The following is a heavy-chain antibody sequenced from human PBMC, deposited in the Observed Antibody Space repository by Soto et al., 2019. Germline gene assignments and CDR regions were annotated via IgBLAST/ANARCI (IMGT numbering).Heavy chain of an antibody. CDR1: GGSISDYY. D-gene: IGHD3-3*01. J-gene: IGHJ5*02. CDR3: ARECLDYDFWSGYYTGTWFDP. V-gene: IGHV4-59*01. Sequence: SETRSFTCTVPGGSISDYYWSWIRQPPGKGLEWIGYIYYSGSTNYNPSLRSRVTISVDTSENQFSMNLSSVTAADTAVYYCARECLDYDFWSGYYTGTWFDPWGQGTLVTVSS. CDR2: IYYSGST.